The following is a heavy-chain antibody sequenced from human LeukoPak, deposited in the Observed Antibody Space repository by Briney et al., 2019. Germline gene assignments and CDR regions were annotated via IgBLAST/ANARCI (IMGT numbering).Heavy chain of an antibody. J-gene: IGHJ4*02. Sequence: GGSLRLSCAASGFTFSSYWMHWVRQAPGKGLVWVSRINSDGSSTSYADSVKGRFTISRDNAKNTLYLQMNSLRAEDTAVYYCAREGDGYNPFDYWGQGTLVTVSS. CDR1: GFTFSSYW. CDR3: AREGDGYNPFDY. CDR2: INSDGSST. D-gene: IGHD5-24*01. V-gene: IGHV3-74*01.